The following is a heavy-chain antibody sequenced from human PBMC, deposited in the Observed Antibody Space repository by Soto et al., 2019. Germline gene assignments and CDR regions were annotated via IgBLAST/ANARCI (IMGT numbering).Heavy chain of an antibody. D-gene: IGHD6-6*01. CDR3: AKDIGDSSYYYYYYGMDV. CDR1: GFTFDDYA. CDR2: ISWNSGSI. V-gene: IGHV3-9*01. J-gene: IGHJ6*02. Sequence: GGSLRLSCAASGFTFDDYAMHWVRQAPGKGLEWVSGISWNSGSIGYADSVKGRFTISRDNAKNSLYLQMNSLRAEDTALYYCAKDIGDSSYYYYYYGMDVWGQGTTVTVSS.